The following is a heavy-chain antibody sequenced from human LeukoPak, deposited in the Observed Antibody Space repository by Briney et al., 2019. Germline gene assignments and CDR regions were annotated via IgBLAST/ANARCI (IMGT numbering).Heavy chain of an antibody. J-gene: IGHJ4*02. D-gene: IGHD6-19*01. V-gene: IGHV3-7*01. CDR3: AREVAVAGNHY. CDR1: HFTFTTNW. Sequence: GGSLRLSCTASHFTFTTNWMSWVRQAPGKGLEWVANIKPDGSDKYYVDSVKGRFTISRDNAKNSLYLQMNSLRAEDTAVYYCAREVAVAGNHYWGQGTLVTVSS. CDR2: IKPDGSDK.